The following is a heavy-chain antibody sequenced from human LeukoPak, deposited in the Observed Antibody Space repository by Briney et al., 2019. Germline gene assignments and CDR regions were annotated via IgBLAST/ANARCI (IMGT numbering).Heavy chain of an antibody. J-gene: IGHJ4*02. CDR1: GFTFSSYS. CDR3: ARGKFDSSGYYIDY. V-gene: IGHV3-21*06. Sequence: GGSLRLSCAASGFTFSSYSMNWVRQAPGKGLEWVSAISGSGSYISYADSMKGRFTISRDSAKNSVYLQMNSLRSEDTAVYYCARGKFDSSGYYIDYWGQGTLVTVSS. CDR2: ISGSGSYI. D-gene: IGHD3-22*01.